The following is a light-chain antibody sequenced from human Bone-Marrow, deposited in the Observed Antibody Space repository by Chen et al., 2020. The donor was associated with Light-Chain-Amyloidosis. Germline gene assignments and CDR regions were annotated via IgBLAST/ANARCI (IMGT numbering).Light chain of an antibody. CDR3: QQYYSTPLT. J-gene: IGKJ1*01. Sequence: DIVMTQSPDSLAVSLGERATINCKSSQSVLYSSNNKNYLAWYQQKPGQPPKLLIYWASTRESGFPYRFSGSVSGTDFTLTISSLQAEDGAVYYCQQYYSTPLTFVQGTKVEIK. V-gene: IGKV4-1*01. CDR2: WAS. CDR1: QSVLYSSNNKNY.